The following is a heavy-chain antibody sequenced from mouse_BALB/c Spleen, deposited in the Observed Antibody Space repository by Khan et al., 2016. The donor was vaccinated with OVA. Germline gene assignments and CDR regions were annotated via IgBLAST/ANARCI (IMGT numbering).Heavy chain of an antibody. CDR2: ISYSGST. CDR1: GYSITSGYG. V-gene: IGHV3-2*02. J-gene: IGHJ2*01. CDR3: ARTARIKY. D-gene: IGHD1-2*01. Sequence: EVQLQQSGPGLVKPSQSLSLTCTVTGYSITSGYGWNWIRQFPGNKLEWMGYISYSGSTNYHPSLKSRISITRDTSKNQFFLQLNSVTTEDTATYYCARTARIKYWGQGTTLTVSS.